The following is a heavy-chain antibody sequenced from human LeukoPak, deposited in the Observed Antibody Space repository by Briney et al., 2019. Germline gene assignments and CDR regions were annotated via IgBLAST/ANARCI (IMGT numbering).Heavy chain of an antibody. D-gene: IGHD1-1*01. Sequence: PGGSLRLSCAASGFTFSSYAMSWVRQAPGKGLEWVSAISASGGSTYYADSVKGRFTISSDNSKNTLYLQMNSLRVEDTAVYYCAKPNWNDRGYFDYWGQGTLVTVSS. J-gene: IGHJ4*02. CDR1: GFTFSSYA. CDR3: AKPNWNDRGYFDY. CDR2: ISASGGST. V-gene: IGHV3-23*01.